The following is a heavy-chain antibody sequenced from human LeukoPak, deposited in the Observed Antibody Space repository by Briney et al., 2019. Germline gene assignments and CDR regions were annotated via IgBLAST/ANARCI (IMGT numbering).Heavy chain of an antibody. V-gene: IGHV4-39*01. CDR2: IYYSGST. J-gene: IGHJ4*02. CDR3: ARHPSYFDY. Sequence: SETLSLTCTVSGGSISSSSYYWGWIRQPPGKGLEWIGSIYYSGSTYYNPSLKSRVTISVDTSKNQFSLKLRSVTAADTAVYYCARHPSYFDYWGQGTLVTVSS. CDR1: GGSISSSSYY.